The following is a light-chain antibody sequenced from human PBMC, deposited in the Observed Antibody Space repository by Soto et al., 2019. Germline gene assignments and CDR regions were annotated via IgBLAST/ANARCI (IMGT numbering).Light chain of an antibody. CDR2: DVS. CDR1: SSDVGGYNY. J-gene: IGLJ1*01. V-gene: IGLV2-14*01. Sequence: QYVLTQPASVSGSPGQSITISCTGTSSDVGGYNYVSWYQQHPGKAPKFMIYDVSNRPSGVSNRFSGSKSGNTASLTISGLQAKDEADYYCSSYTTSNTRQIVFGTGTKVTVL. CDR3: SSYTTSNTRQIV.